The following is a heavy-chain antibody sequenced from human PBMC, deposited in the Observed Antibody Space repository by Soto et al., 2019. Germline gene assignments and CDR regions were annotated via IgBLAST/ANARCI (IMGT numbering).Heavy chain of an antibody. CDR2: INHSGST. V-gene: IGHV4-34*01. D-gene: IGHD3-16*01. J-gene: IGHJ6*03. CDR1: GGSFSGYY. CDR3: AIVTLSYYYYYMDV. Sequence: SETLSLTCAVYGGSFSGYYWSWIRQPPGKGLEWIGEINHSGSTNYNPSLKSRVTISVDTSKNQFSLKLSSVTAADTAVYYCAIVTLSYYYYYMDVWGKGITVTLSS.